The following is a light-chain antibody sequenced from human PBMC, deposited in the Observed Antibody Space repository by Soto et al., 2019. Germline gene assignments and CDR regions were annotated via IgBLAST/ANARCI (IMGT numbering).Light chain of an antibody. CDR2: QDS. V-gene: IGLV3-1*01. CDR1: KLGDKY. J-gene: IGLJ2*01. Sequence: SYELTQPPSVSVSPGQTASITCSGDKLGDKYACWYQQKPGQSPVLVIYQDSKRPSGIPERFSGSNSGNTATLTISGTQAMDEADYYRQAWDSCTVVFGGGTKVTVL. CDR3: QAWDSCTVV.